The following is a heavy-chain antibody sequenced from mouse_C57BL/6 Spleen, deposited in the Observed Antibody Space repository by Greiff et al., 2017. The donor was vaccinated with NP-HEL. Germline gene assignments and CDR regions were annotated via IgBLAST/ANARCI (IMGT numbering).Heavy chain of an antibody. CDR3: AAAWNYYDYFDV. CDR1: GYTFTSYW. J-gene: IGHJ1*03. CDR2: IDPSGSET. Sequence: VQLQQPGAELVRPGSSVKLSCKASGYTFTSYWMHWVKQRPIQGLEWIGNIDPSGSETHYNQKFKDKATLTVDKSSSTAYRHLISVTSEDSAVYYCAAAWNYYDYFDVWGTGTTVTFST. D-gene: IGHD1-1*01. V-gene: IGHV1-52*01.